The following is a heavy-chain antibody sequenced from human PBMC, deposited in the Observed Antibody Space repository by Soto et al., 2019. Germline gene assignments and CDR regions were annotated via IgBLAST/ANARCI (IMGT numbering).Heavy chain of an antibody. CDR3: ARAKFYRGVMDQLAY. J-gene: IGHJ4*02. Sequence: SETLSLTCNVSGGSINTGSFFWSWIRQHPGKGLEWIGYFYYTGSTYYNPSLESRVTITADTSQNQLSLRLTSVTAADTAVYYCARAKFYRGVMDQLAYWGQGTPVTVSS. V-gene: IGHV4-31*03. CDR1: GGSINTGSFF. CDR2: FYYTGST. D-gene: IGHD3-10*01.